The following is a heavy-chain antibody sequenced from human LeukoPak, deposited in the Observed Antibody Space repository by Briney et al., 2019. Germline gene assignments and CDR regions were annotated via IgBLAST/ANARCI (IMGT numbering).Heavy chain of an antibody. V-gene: IGHV1-18*01. D-gene: IGHD2-15*01. CDR3: ARDFNCSSGSCSNCFDP. CDR2: IGVYNGHT. J-gene: IGHJ5*02. CDR1: GYSFTSYG. Sequence: ASVKVSCKASGYSFTSYGISWVRQAPGQGLEWMGWIGVYNGHTNYAQNLQGRVTMTTDTSTSTAYMELRSLRSDDTAVYYCARDFNCSSGSCSNCFDPWGQGTLVTVSS.